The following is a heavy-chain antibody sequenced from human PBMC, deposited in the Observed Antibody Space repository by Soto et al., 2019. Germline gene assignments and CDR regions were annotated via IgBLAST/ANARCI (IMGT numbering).Heavy chain of an antibody. V-gene: IGHV1-8*01. J-gene: IGHJ4*02. CDR1: GYTFTSHD. D-gene: IGHD2-2*01. CDR2: MNPNSGHT. CDR3: ASDMSTN. Sequence: QVQLVQSGAEMKKPGASVKVSCKASGYTFTSHDIDWMRQTTGQGLEWMGWMNPNSGHTNYAQKFQGRVTMTRDTSISTAYMELTNLRSEETAIYYCASDMSTNWGQGTLVTVSS.